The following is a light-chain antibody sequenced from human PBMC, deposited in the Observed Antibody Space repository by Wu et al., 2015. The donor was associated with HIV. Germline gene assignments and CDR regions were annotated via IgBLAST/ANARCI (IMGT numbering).Light chain of an antibody. CDR3: QQYYTTPPWT. CDR1: QSISSW. V-gene: IGKV1-NL1*01. Sequence: DIQMTQSPSTLSASVGDRVTITCRASQSISSWLAWYQQKPGKAPNLLLYAASRLKSGVPSRFSGSGSGTEYTLTISSLQPEDFATYYCQQYYTTPPWTFGQGTKVEIK. CDR2: AAS. J-gene: IGKJ1*01.